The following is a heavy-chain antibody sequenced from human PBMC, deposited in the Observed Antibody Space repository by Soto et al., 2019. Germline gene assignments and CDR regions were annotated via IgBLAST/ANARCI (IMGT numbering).Heavy chain of an antibody. Sequence: HPGGSLRLSCAASEFTFSNYAMSWVRQAPGKGLEWVSGISGMGGGTYYADSVKGRFTISRDNSKNTLYLQMNSLRAEDTAVYYCAKDLGYYYGSGSYYNWFDPWGQGTLVTV. CDR1: EFTFSNYA. J-gene: IGHJ5*02. CDR2: ISGMGGGT. V-gene: IGHV3-23*01. CDR3: AKDLGYYYGSGSYYNWFDP. D-gene: IGHD3-10*01.